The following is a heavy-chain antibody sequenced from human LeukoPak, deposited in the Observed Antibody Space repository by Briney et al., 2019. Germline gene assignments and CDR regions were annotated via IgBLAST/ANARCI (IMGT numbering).Heavy chain of an antibody. D-gene: IGHD1-7*01. CDR3: STDSGLFGTIPPI. Sequence: ASVKVSCKVSGYTLTELSIHWVRQPPGKGLEWMGGFASGDDETFFAQKFQDRLTMTEDTSTDIAYMELSSLRSEDSAVYYCSTDSGLFGTIPPIWGQGTMVTVSS. CDR1: GYTLTELS. CDR2: FASGDDET. J-gene: IGHJ3*02. V-gene: IGHV1-24*01.